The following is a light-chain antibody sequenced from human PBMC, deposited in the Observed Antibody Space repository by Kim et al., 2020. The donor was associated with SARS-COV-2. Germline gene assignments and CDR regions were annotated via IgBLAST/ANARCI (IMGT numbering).Light chain of an antibody. CDR3: QAWDSSIYV. CDR1: KLWDTS. V-gene: IGLV3-1*01. Sequence: VSPGQTASITCSGDKLWDTSATWYQQKPGQSPVVVIFRDNRRPSGIPERCSGSNSVNTATLTISGTQAMDEAYNYCQAWDSSIYVFGTGTKVTFL. J-gene: IGLJ1*01. CDR2: RDN.